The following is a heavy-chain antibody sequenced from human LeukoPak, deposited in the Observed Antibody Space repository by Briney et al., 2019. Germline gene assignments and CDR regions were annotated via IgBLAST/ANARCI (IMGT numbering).Heavy chain of an antibody. D-gene: IGHD3-9*01. Sequence: ASVKVSCKASGYTFTNYGISWVRQAPGQGLEWMAWISTYNGDTTYSQKFKRRVTLNTDTYASTAYMELRSLSSHDTAVYYCARGTYDILTAPGGFDPWGQGTLVTVSS. CDR2: ISTYNGDT. CDR3: ARGTYDILTAPGGFDP. CDR1: GYTFTNYG. V-gene: IGHV1-18*01. J-gene: IGHJ5*02.